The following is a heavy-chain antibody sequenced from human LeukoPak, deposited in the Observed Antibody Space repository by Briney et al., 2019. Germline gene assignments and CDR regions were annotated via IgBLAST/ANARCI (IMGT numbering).Heavy chain of an antibody. J-gene: IGHJ4*02. CDR1: GYSFTSYW. Sequence: GGSLKISCKGSGYSFTSYWIGWVRQMPGKGLEWLGIIFPGDSDIRYSPSFQGQVTISADKSISTAYLQWSSLKASDTAMYFCARQSSTFEYWGQGTLVTVSS. CDR3: ARQSSTFEY. D-gene: IGHD2-2*01. CDR2: IFPGDSDI. V-gene: IGHV5-51*01.